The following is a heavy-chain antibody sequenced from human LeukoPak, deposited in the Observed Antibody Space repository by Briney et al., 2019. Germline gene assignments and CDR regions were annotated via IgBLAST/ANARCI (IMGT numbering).Heavy chain of an antibody. Sequence: GGSLRLSCAASGFTVSSNYMNWVRHAPGKGLEWVSLIYSGGSTYHPDPVKGRFTISSDNSENTLYLQMSSLRGEDTAVYYCARALNSGWYYAADYWGQGTLVTVSS. V-gene: IGHV3-66*01. CDR2: IYSGGST. CDR1: GFTVSSNY. CDR3: ARALNSGWYYAADY. D-gene: IGHD6-19*01. J-gene: IGHJ4*02.